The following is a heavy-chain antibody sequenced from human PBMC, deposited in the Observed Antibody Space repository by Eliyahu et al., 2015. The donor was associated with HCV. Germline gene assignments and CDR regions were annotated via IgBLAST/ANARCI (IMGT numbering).Heavy chain of an antibody. CDR3: AKDRFYYGSGSFSSFNP. CDR1: GFXFSSYA. J-gene: IGHJ5*02. D-gene: IGHD3-10*01. CDR2: ISGSGVST. Sequence: EVQLLESGGDLVQPGGSLRLACVASGFXFSSYAMSWVRQAPGKGLEWISTISGSGVSTFYTDSVKGRFSISRDNSKNTLYLQMNNLRAGDTAVYYCAKDRFYYGSGSFSSFNPWGQGTLVTVSS. V-gene: IGHV3-23*01.